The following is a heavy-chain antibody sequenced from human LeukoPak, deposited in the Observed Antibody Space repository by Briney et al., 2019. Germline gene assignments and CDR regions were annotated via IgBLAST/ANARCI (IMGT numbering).Heavy chain of an antibody. D-gene: IGHD3-3*01. J-gene: IGHJ4*02. V-gene: IGHV3-21*01. CDR1: GFTFSSYR. CDR2: ITGSSTYI. CDR3: ARDLNFWSSYSTRGFDY. Sequence: GGSLRLSCAASGFTFSSYRMTWVRQAPGKGLEWVSSITGSSTYIDYADSVKGRFTISRDNAKNSLYLQMNSLRAEDTAVYYCARDLNFWSSYSTRGFDYWGQGTLVTVSS.